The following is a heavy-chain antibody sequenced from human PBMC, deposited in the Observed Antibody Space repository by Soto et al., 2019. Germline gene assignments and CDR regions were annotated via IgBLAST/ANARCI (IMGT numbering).Heavy chain of an antibody. Sequence: PSETLSLTCTVSGGSISSGDYYWSWIRQPPGKGLEWIGYIYYSGSTYYNPSLKSRVTISVDTSKNQFSLKLSSVTAADTDVYYFVIYRGHSVYFDYWLQAILVTVS. J-gene: IGHJ4*02. D-gene: IGHD2-21*02. CDR1: GGSISSGDYY. CDR2: IYYSGST. CDR3: VIYRGHSVYFDY. V-gene: IGHV4-30-4*01.